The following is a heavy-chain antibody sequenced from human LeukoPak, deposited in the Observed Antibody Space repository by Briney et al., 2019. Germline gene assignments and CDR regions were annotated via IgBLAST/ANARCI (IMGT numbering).Heavy chain of an antibody. V-gene: IGHV1-46*01. CDR3: ARDVPYSSGWSYYYYYGMDV. CDR2: IHPSGGST. CDR1: GYTFISYY. D-gene: IGHD6-19*01. Sequence: GASVKVSCTASGYTFISYYIHWVRQAPGQGLEWMGIIHPSGGSTSYAQKFQGRVTMTRDTSTSTVYMELSSLRSEDTAVYYCARDVPYSSGWSYYYYYGMDVWGQGTTVTVSS. J-gene: IGHJ6*02.